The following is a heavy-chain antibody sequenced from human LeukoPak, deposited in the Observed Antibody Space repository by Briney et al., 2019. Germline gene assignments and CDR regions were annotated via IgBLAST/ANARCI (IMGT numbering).Heavy chain of an antibody. D-gene: IGHD2-2*02. CDR2: IYYSGST. Sequence: SETLSLTCAVSGGSISSNNWWSWVRQPPGKGLEWIGEIYYSGSTNYNPSLKSRVTILVDKSKNQFSLKLSSVTAADTAVYYCASRAGYCSGTSCYTFDYWGQGALVTVSS. CDR3: ASRAGYCSGTSCYTFDY. J-gene: IGHJ4*02. CDR1: GGSISSNNW. V-gene: IGHV4-4*02.